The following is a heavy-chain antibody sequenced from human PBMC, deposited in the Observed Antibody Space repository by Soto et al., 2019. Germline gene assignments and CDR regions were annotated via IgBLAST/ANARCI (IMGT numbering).Heavy chain of an antibody. CDR1: GFTVNNDY. V-gene: IGHV3-66*01. J-gene: IGHJ5*02. Sequence: EVQLVESGGGLVQPGGSLRLSCAASGFTVNNDYMSWVRQAPGKGLEWVSVIYAGGNTYYADSVKGRVTISRDTSKNTVYLQMNSLRGEDTAVYDCARARTSVTTSWFDPWGQGTLVAVSS. D-gene: IGHD4-17*01. CDR3: ARARTSVTTSWFDP. CDR2: IYAGGNT.